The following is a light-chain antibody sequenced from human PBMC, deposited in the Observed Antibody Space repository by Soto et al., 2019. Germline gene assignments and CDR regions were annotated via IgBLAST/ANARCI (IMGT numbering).Light chain of an antibody. Sequence: EIVMTQSPLSLPVTPGEPASISCRSSQSLLHSNGYNYLDWYLQKPGQSPQLLIYLGSNRASGVPDRFSGSGSGTHFTLKISRVEAGDVGVFYCMQPLHTAPYTFGQGTKLEIK. CDR3: MQPLHTAPYT. CDR1: QSLLHSNGYNY. J-gene: IGKJ2*01. CDR2: LGS. V-gene: IGKV2-28*01.